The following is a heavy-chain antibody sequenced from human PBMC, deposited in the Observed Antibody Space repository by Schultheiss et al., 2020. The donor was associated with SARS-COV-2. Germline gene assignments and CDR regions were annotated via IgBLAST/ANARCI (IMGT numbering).Heavy chain of an antibody. J-gene: IGHJ6*02. CDR2: MNANNGKT. CDR3: ARGGLTHSDVWSAYIPDYALDV. V-gene: IGHV1-8*02. Sequence: ASVKVSCKASGGTFSSYAISWVRQATGQGLEWMGWMNANNGKTGYAQKLQGRITMTRDSSISTAYMELSSLRSQDTAVYYCARGGLTHSDVWSAYIPDYALDVWGQGTTVTVSS. D-gene: IGHD3-3*01. CDR1: GGTFSSYA.